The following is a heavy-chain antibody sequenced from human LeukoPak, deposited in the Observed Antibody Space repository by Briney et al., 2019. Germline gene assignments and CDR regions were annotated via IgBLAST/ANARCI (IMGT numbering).Heavy chain of an antibody. CDR1: GGSFSGYY. CDR3: ARYLTFSSGPDY. J-gene: IGHJ4*02. D-gene: IGHD3-3*01. Sequence: LSLTCAVYGGSFSGYYWSWIRQAPGKGLEWVSYISSGGSTIYYTDSVKGRFTISRDNAKNSLYLQMSSLRAEDTAVYYCARYLTFSSGPDYWGQGTLVTVSS. CDR2: ISSGGSTI. V-gene: IGHV3-11*01.